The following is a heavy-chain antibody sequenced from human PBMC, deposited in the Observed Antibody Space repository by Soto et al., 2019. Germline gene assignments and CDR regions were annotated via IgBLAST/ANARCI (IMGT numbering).Heavy chain of an antibody. V-gene: IGHV4-59*01. Sequence: PSETLSLTCTVSGVSISSYYWSWIRQPPGKGLEWIGYIYYSGSTNYNPSLKSRVTISVDTSKNQFSLKLSSVTAADTAVYYCERDRLWSGPFNRFHCWGQGTLVTVCS. D-gene: IGHD3-3*01. J-gene: IGHJ5*01. CDR2: IYYSGST. CDR1: GVSISSYY. CDR3: ERDRLWSGPFNRFHC.